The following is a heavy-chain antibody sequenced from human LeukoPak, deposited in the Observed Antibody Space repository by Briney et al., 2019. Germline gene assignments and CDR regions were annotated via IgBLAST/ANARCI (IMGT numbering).Heavy chain of an antibody. CDR1: GXSFTSYC. J-gene: IGHJ3*02. CDR3: ARQSRYNWNYGAFDI. V-gene: IGHV5-51*01. Sequence: GESLKISFKGSGXSFTSYCIGWVRQMPGKGLEWMGIIYPGDSDTRYSPSFQGQVTISADKSISTAYLQWSSLKASDTAMYYCARQSRYNWNYGAFDIWGQGTMVTVSS. CDR2: IYPGDSDT. D-gene: IGHD1-7*01.